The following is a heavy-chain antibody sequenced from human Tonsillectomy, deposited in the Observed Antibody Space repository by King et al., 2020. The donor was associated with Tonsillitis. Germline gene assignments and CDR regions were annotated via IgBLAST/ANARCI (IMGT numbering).Heavy chain of an antibody. CDR3: ARSGYSGPDFYMDV. CDR1: EFTFSTYG. J-gene: IGHJ6*03. D-gene: IGHD5-12*01. CDR2: IWYDGNDK. V-gene: IGHV3-33*01. Sequence: VQLVQSGGGVVQPGRSLRLSCAASEFTFSTYGMHWVRQAPGKGLEWVAVIWYDGNDKSYADSVKGRFTISRDNSKNTLYLQMNSLRVEDTAVYYCARSGYSGPDFYMDVWGKGTTVTVSS.